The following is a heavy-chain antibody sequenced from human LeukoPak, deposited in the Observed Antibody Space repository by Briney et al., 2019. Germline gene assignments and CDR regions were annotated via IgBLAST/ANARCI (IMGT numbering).Heavy chain of an antibody. CDR1: GFTFSNYW. Sequence: GGSLRLSCAASGFTFSNYWMSWVRQAPGKGLEWVANIKQDGSEQYYVDSVKGRFTISRDNAKNSLYLQMNSLRAEDTTVYYCAKDSQSSGRSYFDYWGQGTLVTVSS. V-gene: IGHV3-7*01. J-gene: IGHJ4*02. D-gene: IGHD6-19*01. CDR2: IKQDGSEQ. CDR3: AKDSQSSGRSYFDY.